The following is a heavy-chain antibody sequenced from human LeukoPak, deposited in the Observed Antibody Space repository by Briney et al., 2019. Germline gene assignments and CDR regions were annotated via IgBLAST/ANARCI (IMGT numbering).Heavy chain of an antibody. V-gene: IGHV4-31*03. J-gene: IGHJ5*02. D-gene: IGHD3-22*01. CDR2: IYYSGST. Sequence: SETLSLTCTVSGGSISSGGYCWSWIRQHPGKGLERIGYIYYSGSTYYNPSLKSRVTISVDTSKNQFSLKLSSVTAADTAVYYCARTDSSGYYSYWFDPWGQGTLVTVSS. CDR3: ARTDSSGYYSYWFDP. CDR1: GGSISSGGYC.